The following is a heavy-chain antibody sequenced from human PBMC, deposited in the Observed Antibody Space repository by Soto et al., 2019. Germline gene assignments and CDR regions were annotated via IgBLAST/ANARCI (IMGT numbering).Heavy chain of an antibody. CDR2: IIPIFGTA. CDR1: GGTFSSYA. V-gene: IGHV1-69*06. CDR3: ARPLVSDYYYGMDV. D-gene: IGHD2-15*01. Sequence: SVKVSCKASGGTFSSYAISWVRQAPGQGLEWMGGIIPIFGTANYAQKFQGRVTITADKSTSTAYMELSSLRSEDTAVYYCARPLVSDYYYGMDVWGQGTAVTVS. J-gene: IGHJ6*02.